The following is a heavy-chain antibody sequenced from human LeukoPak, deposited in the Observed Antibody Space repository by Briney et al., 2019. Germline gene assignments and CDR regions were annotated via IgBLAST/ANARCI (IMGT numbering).Heavy chain of an antibody. Sequence: GGSLRLSCAASGFTFSGYSMNWVRQAPGKGLEWVSSISSSSSYIYYAASVKGRFTISRDNAKNSLYLQMNSLRAEDTAVYYCARDQSIYDFWSGYSGGYGMDVWGQGTTVTVSS. D-gene: IGHD3-3*01. CDR3: ARDQSIYDFWSGYSGGYGMDV. J-gene: IGHJ6*02. V-gene: IGHV3-21*01. CDR2: ISSSSSYI. CDR1: GFTFSGYS.